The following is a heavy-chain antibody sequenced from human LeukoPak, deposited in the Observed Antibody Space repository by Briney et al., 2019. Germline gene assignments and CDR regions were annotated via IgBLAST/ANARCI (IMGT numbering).Heavy chain of an antibody. CDR1: GYTFTGYY. J-gene: IGHJ3*02. V-gene: IGHV1-2*02. D-gene: IGHD6-19*01. Sequence: ASVKVSCKASGYTFTGYYMHWVRQAPGQGLEWMGWINPNSGGTNYAQKFQGRVTMTRDTSISTAYMELSRLRSDDTAVYYCAREKIAVADAFDIWGQGTMVTVSS. CDR2: INPNSGGT. CDR3: AREKIAVADAFDI.